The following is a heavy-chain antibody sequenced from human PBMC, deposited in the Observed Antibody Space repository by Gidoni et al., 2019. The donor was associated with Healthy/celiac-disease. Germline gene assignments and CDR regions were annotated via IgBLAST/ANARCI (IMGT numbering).Heavy chain of an antibody. V-gene: IGHV3-23*01. J-gene: IGHJ6*02. Sequence: EVQLLESGGGLVQPGGSLRLSCAAPGFTFSSSAMSWVRQAPGKGLGWGSAISGSGGRTYYADSVKGRFTISRDNSKNTLYLQMNSLRAEDTAVYYCAKDCSSTSCPPLRGMDVWGQGTTVTVSS. CDR1: GFTFSSSA. CDR3: AKDCSSTSCPPLRGMDV. CDR2: ISGSGGRT. D-gene: IGHD2-2*01.